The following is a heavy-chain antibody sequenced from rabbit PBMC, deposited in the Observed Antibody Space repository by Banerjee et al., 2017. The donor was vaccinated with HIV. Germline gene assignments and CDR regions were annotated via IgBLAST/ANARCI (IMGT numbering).Heavy chain of an antibody. Sequence: QERLVESGGGLVKPEGSLTLTCTASGFSFSDKVVMCWVRQAPGKGLEWIGCVDVGSSGFTYFASWAKGRFTISKTSSTTVTLQMTSLTAADTATYFCARDAATSFSSYGMDLWGPGTLVTV. D-gene: IGHD8-1*01. CDR2: VDVGSSGFT. CDR1: GFSFSDKVV. V-gene: IGHV1S45*01. CDR3: ARDAATSFSSYGMDL. J-gene: IGHJ6*01.